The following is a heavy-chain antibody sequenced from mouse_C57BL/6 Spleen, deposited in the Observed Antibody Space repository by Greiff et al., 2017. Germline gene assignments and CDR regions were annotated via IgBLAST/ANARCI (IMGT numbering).Heavy chain of an antibody. D-gene: IGHD2-3*01. CDR2: IYPRSGNT. CDR3: ARSGLLRPYYFDY. V-gene: IGHV1-81*01. Sequence: QVQLQQSGAELARPGASVKLSCKASGYTFTSYGISWVKQRTGQGLEWIGEIYPRSGNTYYNEKFKGKATLTADKSSSTAYMELRSLTSEDSAVYFCARSGLLRPYYFDYWGQGTTLTVSS. J-gene: IGHJ2*01. CDR1: GYTFTSYG.